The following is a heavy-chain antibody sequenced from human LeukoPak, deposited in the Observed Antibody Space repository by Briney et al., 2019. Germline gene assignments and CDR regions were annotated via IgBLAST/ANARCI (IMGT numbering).Heavy chain of an antibody. CDR1: GFTFSDYY. CDR3: AKRNGDLGGEIDY. Sequence: PGGSLRLSCAASGFTFSDYYMSWIRQAPGKGLEWVSAISNRGGSTYYADSVKGRFTMSRDSSKNTLYLQMNSLRVEDTAVYYRAKRNGDLGGEIDYWGQGTLVTVSS. V-gene: IGHV3-23*01. J-gene: IGHJ4*02. CDR2: ISNRGGST. D-gene: IGHD4-17*01.